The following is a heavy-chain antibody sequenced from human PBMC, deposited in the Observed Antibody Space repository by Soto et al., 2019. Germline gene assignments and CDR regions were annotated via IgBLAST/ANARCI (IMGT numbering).Heavy chain of an antibody. Sequence: KPSETLSLTCRISGGSIFNYFWTWIRQSPGKRLEWIGDISHTGQTNYNPSLKSRVTLSVDISENEFSLTLASVTPADSALYFCARESSNIYHRHFRLDPWGRGTVGTVSS. D-gene: IGHD2-21*01. CDR2: ISHTGQT. CDR1: GGSIFNYF. J-gene: IGHJ5*02. CDR3: ARESSNIYHRHFRLDP. V-gene: IGHV4-59*01.